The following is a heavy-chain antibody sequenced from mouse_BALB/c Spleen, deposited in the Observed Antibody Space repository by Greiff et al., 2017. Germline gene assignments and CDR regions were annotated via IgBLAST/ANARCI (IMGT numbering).Heavy chain of an antibody. J-gene: IGHJ4*01. Sequence: QVQLQQSGPELVKPGASVKISCKASGYAFSSSWMNWVKQRPGQGLEWIGRIYPGDGDTNYNGKFKGKATLTADKSSSTAYMQLSSLTSVDSAVYFCARARGYAMDYWGQGTSVTVSS. CDR3: ARARGYAMDY. CDR2: IYPGDGDT. CDR1: GYAFSSSW. D-gene: IGHD3-1*01. V-gene: IGHV1-82*01.